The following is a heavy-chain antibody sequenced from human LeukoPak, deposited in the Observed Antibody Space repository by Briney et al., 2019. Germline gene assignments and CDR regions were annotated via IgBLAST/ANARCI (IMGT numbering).Heavy chain of an antibody. Sequence: SETLSLTCTVSGGSISSSYYYWSWIRQPPGKGLEWIGCIYYSGSTNYNPSLKSRVTISVDTSKNQFSLKLSSVTAADTAVYYCARLPYYYDSSSFDYWGQGTLVTVSS. D-gene: IGHD3-22*01. CDR1: GGSISSSYYY. CDR3: ARLPYYYDSSSFDY. V-gene: IGHV4-61*01. CDR2: IYYSGST. J-gene: IGHJ4*02.